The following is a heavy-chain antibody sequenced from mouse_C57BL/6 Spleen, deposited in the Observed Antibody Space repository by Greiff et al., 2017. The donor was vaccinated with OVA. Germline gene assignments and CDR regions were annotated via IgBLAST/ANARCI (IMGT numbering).Heavy chain of an antibody. CDR1: GFTFSSYA. D-gene: IGHD2-10*02. Sequence: EVMLVESGEGLVKPGGSLKLSCAASGFTFSSYAMSWVRQTPEKRLEWVAYISSGGDYIYYADTVKGRFTISRDNARNTLYLQMSSLKSEDTAMYYCTRGGYGKEDYYAMDYWGQGTSVTVSS. J-gene: IGHJ4*01. CDR3: TRGGYGKEDYYAMDY. V-gene: IGHV5-9-1*02. CDR2: ISSGGDYI.